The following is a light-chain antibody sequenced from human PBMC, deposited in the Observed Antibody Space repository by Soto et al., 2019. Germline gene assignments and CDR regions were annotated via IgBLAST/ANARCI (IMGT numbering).Light chain of an antibody. CDR2: DAS. CDR3: QHRSIWPVS. Sequence: EIVLTQSPATLSLYPGERATLSCRASRSVSSYLAWYQQKPGQAPRLLIFDASNRATGIPARFSGSGSATDFTLTISSLEPEDFAVYYCQHRSIWPVSFGQGTRLEIK. J-gene: IGKJ5*01. CDR1: RSVSSY. V-gene: IGKV3-11*01.